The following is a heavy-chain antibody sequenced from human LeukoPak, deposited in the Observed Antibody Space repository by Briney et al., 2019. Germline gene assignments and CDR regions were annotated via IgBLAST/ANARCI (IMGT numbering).Heavy chain of an antibody. Sequence: ASVKVSCKASGGTFSSYAISWVRQAPGQGLEWMGWINTNTGNPTYAQGFTGRFVFSLDTSVSTAYLQISSLKAEDTAVYYCARTDSKENLYYYGMDVWGQGTTVTVSS. CDR1: GGTFSSYA. J-gene: IGHJ6*02. CDR3: ARTDSKENLYYYGMDV. D-gene: IGHD2-15*01. CDR2: INTNTGNP. V-gene: IGHV7-4-1*02.